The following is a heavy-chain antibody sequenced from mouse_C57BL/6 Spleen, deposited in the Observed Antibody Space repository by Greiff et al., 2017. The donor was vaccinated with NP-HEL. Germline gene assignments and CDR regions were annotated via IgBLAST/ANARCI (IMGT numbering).Heavy chain of an antibody. D-gene: IGHD2-3*01. V-gene: IGHV5-16*01. CDR3: ARDDGYYGGVDD. CDR2: INYDGSST. Sequence: EVQLVESEGGLVQPGSSMKLSCTASGFTFSDYYMAWVRQVPEKGLEWVANINYDGSSTYYLDSLKSRFIISRDNAKNILYLQMSSLKSEDTATYYCARDDGYYGGVDDWGQGTTLTVSS. J-gene: IGHJ2*01. CDR1: GFTFSDYY.